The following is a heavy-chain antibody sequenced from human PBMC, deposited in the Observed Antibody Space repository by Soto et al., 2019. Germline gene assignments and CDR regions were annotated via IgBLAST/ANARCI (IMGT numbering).Heavy chain of an antibody. CDR2: INHSGST. CDR1: GVSFSGYY. J-gene: IGHJ4*02. CDR3: ARMGGYTAMPSYDY. D-gene: IGHD5-18*01. Sequence: PSETLSLTCAVYGVSFSGYYWSWIRQPPGKGLEWIGEINHSGSTNYNPSLKSRVTISVDTSKNQFSLKLSSVTAADTAVYYCARMGGYTAMPSYDYWGQGTLVTVSS. V-gene: IGHV4-34*01.